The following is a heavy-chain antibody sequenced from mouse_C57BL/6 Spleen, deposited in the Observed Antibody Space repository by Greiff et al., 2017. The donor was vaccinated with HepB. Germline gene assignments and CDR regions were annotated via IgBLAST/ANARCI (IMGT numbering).Heavy chain of an antibody. V-gene: IGHV5-4*01. CDR2: ISDGGSYT. CDR3: AREWGNYFDY. J-gene: IGHJ2*01. Sequence: EVQGVESGGGLVKPGGSLKLSCAASGFTFSSYAMSWVRQTPEKRLEWVATISDGGSYTYYPDNVKGRFTISRDNAKNNLYLQMSHLKSEDTAMDYDAREWGNYFDYWGQGTTLTVSS. CDR1: GFTFSSYA.